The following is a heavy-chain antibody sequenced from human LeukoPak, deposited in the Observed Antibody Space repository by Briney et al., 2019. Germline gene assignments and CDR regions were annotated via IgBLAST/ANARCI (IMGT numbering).Heavy chain of an antibody. Sequence: APVKVSCKASGGTFSSYAISWVRQAPGQGLEWMGGIIPIFGTANYAQKFQGRVTITTDESTSTAYMELSSLRSEDTAVYYCASKAAAGIGTWFDPWGQGTLVTVSS. J-gene: IGHJ5*02. CDR1: GGTFSSYA. D-gene: IGHD6-13*01. V-gene: IGHV1-69*05. CDR3: ASKAAAGIGTWFDP. CDR2: IIPIFGTA.